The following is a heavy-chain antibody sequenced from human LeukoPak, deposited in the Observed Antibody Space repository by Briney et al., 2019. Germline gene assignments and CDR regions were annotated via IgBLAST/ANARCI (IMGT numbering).Heavy chain of an antibody. D-gene: IGHD3-22*01. V-gene: IGHV3-11*01. CDR2: IGSSGSTI. CDR3: AREMGSYYDSTGIFDY. J-gene: IGHJ4*02. CDR1: GFTFSDYY. Sequence: GGSLRLSCAASGFTFSDYYMSWIRQAPGKGLEWVSHIGSSGSTIYYADSVKGRFTISRGNAKNSLSLQMNSLRAEDTAVYYCAREMGSYYDSTGIFDYWGQGTLVTVSS.